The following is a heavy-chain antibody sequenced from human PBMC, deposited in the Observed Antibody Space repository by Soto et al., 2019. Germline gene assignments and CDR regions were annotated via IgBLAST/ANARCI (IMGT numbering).Heavy chain of an antibody. D-gene: IGHD6-13*01. Sequence: QVLLQESGPGLVKPSETLSLTCTVSGDSISSSSYFWSWIRQPAGKGLEWIGRIYSSGGANYNPSLQSRVTMSVDTSKNQFSLKLSSVTGADTAMYYCARKGGEGYSSSWYVWGWFDPWGQGTLVTVSS. CDR3: ARKGGEGYSSSWYVWGWFDP. CDR1: GDSISSSSYF. V-gene: IGHV4-61*02. CDR2: IYSSGGA. J-gene: IGHJ5*02.